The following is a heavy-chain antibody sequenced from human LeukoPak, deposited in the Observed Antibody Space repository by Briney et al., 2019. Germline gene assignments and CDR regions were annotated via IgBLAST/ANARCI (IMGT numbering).Heavy chain of an antibody. CDR2: IYYSGST. D-gene: IGHD1-26*01. Sequence: GSLRLSCAASGFTFSSYSMNWVRQAPGKGLEWIGSIYYSGSTNYNPSLKSRVTISVDKSKNQFSLKLSSVTAADTAVYYCARWELLIGFGYWGQGTLVTVSS. J-gene: IGHJ4*02. CDR3: ARWELLIGFGY. CDR1: GFTFSSYSM. V-gene: IGHV4-4*02.